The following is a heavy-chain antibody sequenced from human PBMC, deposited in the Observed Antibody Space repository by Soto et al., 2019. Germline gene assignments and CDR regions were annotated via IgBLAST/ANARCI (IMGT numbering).Heavy chain of an antibody. J-gene: IGHJ5*02. CDR1: GFTFRSYG. Sequence: PGGSLRLSCAASGFTFRSYGMHWVRQAPGKGLEWVAVISYDGSNKYYADSVKGRFTISRDNSKNTLYLQMNSLRAEDTAVYYCARGPPLPKVYNWFDPWGQGTLVTVSS. CDR3: ARGPPLPKVYNWFDP. V-gene: IGHV3-30*03. D-gene: IGHD2-8*01. CDR2: ISYDGSNK.